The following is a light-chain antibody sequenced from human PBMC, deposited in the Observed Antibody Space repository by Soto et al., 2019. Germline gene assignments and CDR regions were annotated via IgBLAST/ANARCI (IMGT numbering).Light chain of an antibody. CDR2: DVN. CDR3: CSYAGRYTYV. J-gene: IGLJ1*01. Sequence: QSALTQPRSVSGSPGQSVAISCTGTSSDVGGYNYVSWYQQHPGKAPNVMIFDVNKRPSGVPDRFSGSKSGNTASLTISGLQAEDEADYYCCSYAGRYTYVFGTGTKVTVL. V-gene: IGLV2-11*01. CDR1: SSDVGGYNY.